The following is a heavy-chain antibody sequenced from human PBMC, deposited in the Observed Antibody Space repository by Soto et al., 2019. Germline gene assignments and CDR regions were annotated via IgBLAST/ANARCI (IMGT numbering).Heavy chain of an antibody. D-gene: IGHD6-13*01. CDR3: TRAHRPLSPGKGVD. CDR2: IYNDGTYS. CDR1: GFIFKMYW. J-gene: IGHJ4*02. V-gene: IGHV3-74*01. Sequence: GGSVRLSCAASGFIFKMYWMHWVRQSPGKGLVWISRIYNDGTYSDYADSVRGRFTISRDNVNDTLYLQMNNLRAEDSGLYYCTRAHRPLSPGKGVDWGQGTQVTVSS.